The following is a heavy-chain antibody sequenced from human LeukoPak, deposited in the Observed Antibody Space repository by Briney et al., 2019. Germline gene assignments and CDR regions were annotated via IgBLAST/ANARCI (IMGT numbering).Heavy chain of an antibody. CDR2: IYHSGNT. J-gene: IGHJ5*02. CDR1: GGSISSSRYY. Sequence: SETLSLTCSVSGGSISSSRYYWGWIRQPPGKGLEWIGNIYHSGNTYYNPSLKSRVRMSVDTSENQFSLKLSSVTAADTAVYYCARGPAGGYCSSTSCYSFWFDPWGQGTLVTVSS. CDR3: ARGPAGGYCSSTSCYSFWFDP. D-gene: IGHD2-2*01. V-gene: IGHV4-39*07.